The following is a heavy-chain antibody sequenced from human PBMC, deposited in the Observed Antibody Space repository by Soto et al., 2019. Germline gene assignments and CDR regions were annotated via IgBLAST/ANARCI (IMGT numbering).Heavy chain of an antibody. J-gene: IGHJ5*02. CDR3: ARDXGTMIVVVIPPSSWFDP. V-gene: IGHV1-2*02. CDR2: INPNSGGT. D-gene: IGHD3-22*01. CDR1: GYTFTGCY. Sequence: ASVEVACKASGYTFTGCYMHWVPQAPGQGLEWMGWINPNSGGTNYAQKFQGRVTMTRDTSISTAYMELSRLRSDDTAVYYCARDXGTMIVVVIPPSSWFDPWGQGTLVTVSS.